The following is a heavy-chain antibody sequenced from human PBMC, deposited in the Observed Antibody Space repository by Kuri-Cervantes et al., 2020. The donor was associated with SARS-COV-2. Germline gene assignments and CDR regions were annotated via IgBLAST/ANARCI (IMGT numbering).Heavy chain of an antibody. CDR2: ISASGAST. CDR3: AKVGTSIAVSGRFDY. D-gene: IGHD6-19*01. J-gene: IGHJ4*02. V-gene: IGHV3-23*01. Sequence: GGSLRLSCAASGFTFNSYWMSWVRQAPGKGLEWVSVISASGASTYYADSVKGRFTISRDNSKNTLYLQMNSLRAEDTAVYYCAKVGTSIAVSGRFDYWGQGTLVTVSS. CDR1: GFTFNSYW.